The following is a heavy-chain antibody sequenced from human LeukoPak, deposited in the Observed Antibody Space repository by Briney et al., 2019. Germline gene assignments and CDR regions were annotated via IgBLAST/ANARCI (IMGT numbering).Heavy chain of an antibody. CDR3: ARGGILTGYHNWFDP. Sequence: ASVTVSCKASGYTFTSYHMHWVRQAPGQGLEWMGIINPSGGSTNYAQKFQGRVTMTRDTSTGTVYMELSSLRSEDTAVYYCARGGILTGYHNWFDPWGQGTLVAVSS. D-gene: IGHD3-9*01. V-gene: IGHV1-46*01. CDR1: GYTFTSYH. J-gene: IGHJ5*02. CDR2: INPSGGST.